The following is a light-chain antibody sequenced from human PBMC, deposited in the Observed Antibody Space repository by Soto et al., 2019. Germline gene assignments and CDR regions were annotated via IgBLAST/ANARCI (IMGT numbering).Light chain of an antibody. CDR1: ESVSRY. Sequence: EVVLTQSPATLSLSPGESATLSCRASESVSRYLAWYQQRPGQAPRLLIYGASTRATDIPDRFSGSGSGTDFSLTISRLEPEDFAVYYCHQYDNAPQTYGQGTKVDIK. J-gene: IGKJ2*01. V-gene: IGKV3-20*01. CDR2: GAS. CDR3: HQYDNAPQT.